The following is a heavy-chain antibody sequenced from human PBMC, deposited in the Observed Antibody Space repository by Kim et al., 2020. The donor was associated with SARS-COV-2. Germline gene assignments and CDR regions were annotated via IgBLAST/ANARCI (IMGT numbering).Heavy chain of an antibody. D-gene: IGHD2-2*01. J-gene: IGHJ4*02. CDR3: ARTYIVVVPAAVDY. CDR1: GFTFSSYA. Sequence: GGSLRLSCAASGFTFSSYAMHWVRQAPGKGLEWVAVISYDGSNKYYADSVKGRFTISRDNSKNTLYLQMNSLRAEDTAVYYCARTYIVVVPAAVDYWGQGTLVTVSS. V-gene: IGHV3-30-3*01. CDR2: ISYDGSNK.